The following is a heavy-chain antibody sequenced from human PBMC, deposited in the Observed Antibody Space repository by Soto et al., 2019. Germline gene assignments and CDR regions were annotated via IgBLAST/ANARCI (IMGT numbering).Heavy chain of an antibody. CDR3: AKGSLDYYDSSSYLPFDY. D-gene: IGHD3-22*01. V-gene: IGHV3-23*01. J-gene: IGHJ4*02. CDR2: ISAGGGST. Sequence: PGGSLRLSCAASGFTFSRHTMNWVRQAPGKGLEWVSTISAGGGSTFYADSVKGRFTISRDNSKNTLYLQMNSQGAEDTAVYSCAKGSLDYYDSSSYLPFDYWGQGTLVTVSS. CDR1: GFTFSRHT.